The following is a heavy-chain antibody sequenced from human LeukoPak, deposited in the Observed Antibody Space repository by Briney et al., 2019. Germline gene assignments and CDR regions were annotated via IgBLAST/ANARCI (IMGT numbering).Heavy chain of an antibody. CDR1: GFTFSIYG. J-gene: IGHJ3*02. Sequence: GGSLRLSCAASGFTFSIYGMHWVRQAPGKGLEWVAVISYDGSNKYYADSVKGRFTISRDNSKNTLYLQMNGLRAEDTAVYYCAKDSAGWLDIWGQGTMVTVSS. V-gene: IGHV3-30*18. D-gene: IGHD5-24*01. CDR3: AKDSAGWLDI. CDR2: ISYDGSNK.